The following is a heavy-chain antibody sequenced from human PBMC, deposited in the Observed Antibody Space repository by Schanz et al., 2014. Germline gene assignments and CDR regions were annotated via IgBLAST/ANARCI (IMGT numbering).Heavy chain of an antibody. CDR3: TRSYYDFSWGSYRFRAFDI. J-gene: IGHJ3*02. V-gene: IGHV3-33*08. Sequence: VQLVESGGGLVKPGGSLRLSCEASEFTFSSYKMNWVRQAPGKGLEWVAVIWNNGVTKYYADSVKGRFTISRDNAKKTLSLQMISLRAEDTAIYFCTRSYYDFSWGSYRFRAFDIWGQGTTVIVSS. CDR1: EFTFSSYK. D-gene: IGHD3-16*02. CDR2: IWNNGVTK.